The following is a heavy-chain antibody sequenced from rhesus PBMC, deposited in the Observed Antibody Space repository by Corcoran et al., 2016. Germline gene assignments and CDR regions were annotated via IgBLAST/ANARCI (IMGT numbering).Heavy chain of an antibody. CDR2: ISSTGGRT. V-gene: IGHV3S42*01. D-gene: IGHD3-22*01. CDR3: ARDFNYWSLDV. J-gene: IGHJ5-2*02. Sequence: EVQLVESGRGLAKPGGSLRVSCAASGFIFSNHWMAWVRQTPEKGLEWIAGISSTGGRTDYADSVKGRVTISRDNSKNTLSLQINGLRIEDTGVYYCARDFNYWSLDVWGRGVLVTVSS. CDR1: GFIFSNHW.